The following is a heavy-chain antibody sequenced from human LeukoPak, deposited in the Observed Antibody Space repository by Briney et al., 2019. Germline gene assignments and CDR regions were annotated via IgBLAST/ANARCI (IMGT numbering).Heavy chain of an antibody. CDR3: AKGGSSWYAVWFDP. V-gene: IGHV3-23*01. CDR1: GFTFSSYA. D-gene: IGHD6-13*01. CDR2: ISGSGGST. J-gene: IGHJ5*02. Sequence: GGSLRLSCAASGFTFSSYAMSWVRQAPGKGLEWVSAISGSGGSTYYADSVKGRFTISRDNSKNTLHLQMNSLRAEDTTVYYCAKGGSSWYAVWFDPWGQGTLVTVSS.